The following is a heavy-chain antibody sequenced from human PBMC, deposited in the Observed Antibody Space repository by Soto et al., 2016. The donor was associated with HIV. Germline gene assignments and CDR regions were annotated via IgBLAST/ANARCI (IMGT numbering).Heavy chain of an antibody. D-gene: IGHD3-22*01. CDR3: ARAREDYYDTSGYTNHYYGLTS. CDR2: IIPIFGIS. CDR1: GGSFVSYA. Sequence: QVQLVQSGAEVKKPGSSVKVSCKASGGSFVSYAISWVRQAPGEGLEWMGGIIPIFGISNYAQKFQGRVTITADESASTAYMELSSLRSEDTAVYYCARAREDYYDTSGYTNHYYGLTSGPRDHGHRXL. V-gene: IGHV1-69*13. J-gene: IGHJ6*02.